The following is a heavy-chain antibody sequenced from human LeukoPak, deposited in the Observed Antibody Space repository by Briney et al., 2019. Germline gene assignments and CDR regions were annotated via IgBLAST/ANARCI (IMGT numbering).Heavy chain of an antibody. J-gene: IGHJ3*02. Sequence: SETLSLTCSVSGYSISSGNYWGWIRQPPGKGLEWIGNIFYSGSTYYSPSLKSRVTISLDTSRNQFSLKLNSVTAADTAVYYCAKSNGYGLVDIWGQGTMVTVSS. CDR3: AKSNGYGLVDI. D-gene: IGHD3-10*01. CDR1: GYSISSGNY. V-gene: IGHV4-38-2*01. CDR2: IFYSGST.